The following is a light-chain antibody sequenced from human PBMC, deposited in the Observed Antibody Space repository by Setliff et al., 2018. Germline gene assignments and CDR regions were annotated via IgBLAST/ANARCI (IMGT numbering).Light chain of an antibody. CDR3: GAWDRSLSVYV. Sequence: QSVLTQPPSVSAAPGQKVTISCSGSSSNIGNNYVSWYQQLPGTAPKLLIYDSKRPSGIPDRFSGSKSGTSATLGITGLQTGDEADYYCGAWDRSLSVYVFGTGTKVTVL. V-gene: IGLV1-51*01. J-gene: IGLJ1*01. CDR1: SSNIGNNY. CDR2: DSK.